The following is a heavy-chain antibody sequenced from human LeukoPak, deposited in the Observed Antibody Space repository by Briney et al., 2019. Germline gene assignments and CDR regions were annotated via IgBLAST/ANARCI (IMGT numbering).Heavy chain of an antibody. V-gene: IGHV4-38-2*01. Sequence: TETLSLTCAVSGYSISSGYYWGWIRQPPGKGLEWIGSIYHSGSTYYNPSLKSRVTISVDTSKNQFSLKLSSVTAADTAVYYCATRQLRGPAAIGSSCDYWGQGTPVTVSS. D-gene: IGHD2-2*01. CDR3: ATRQLRGPAAIGSSCDY. CDR1: GYSISSGYY. CDR2: IYHSGST. J-gene: IGHJ4*02.